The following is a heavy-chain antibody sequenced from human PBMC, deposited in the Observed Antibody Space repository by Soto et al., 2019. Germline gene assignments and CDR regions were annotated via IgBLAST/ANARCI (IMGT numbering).Heavy chain of an antibody. Sequence: SVKVSCKAFGRIFSSYTISWVRQAPGQGLEWMGRIIPILGIANYAQKFQGRVTITADKSTSTAYMELSSLRSEDTAVYYCARSREAGHAFDIWGQGTMVIGSS. CDR2: IIPILGIA. D-gene: IGHD6-19*01. V-gene: IGHV1-69*02. CDR1: GRIFSSYT. CDR3: ARSREAGHAFDI. J-gene: IGHJ3*02.